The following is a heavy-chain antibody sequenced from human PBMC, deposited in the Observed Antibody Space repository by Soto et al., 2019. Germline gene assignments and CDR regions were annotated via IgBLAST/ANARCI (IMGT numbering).Heavy chain of an antibody. CDR2: VNPSGGHT. D-gene: IGHD2-21*02. Sequence: QVQLMQSGAEVKKPGASVKVSCKASGDTFTDYYIHWVRQAPGQGLEWMGTVNPSGGHTTYAQYFLGRVTMTRDTSTSTLYMELTSLTSDETAIYYCARGGHVVVVTAALDYWGQGTLVTVSS. CDR3: ARGGHVVVVTAALDY. V-gene: IGHV1-46*01. J-gene: IGHJ4*02. CDR1: GDTFTDYY.